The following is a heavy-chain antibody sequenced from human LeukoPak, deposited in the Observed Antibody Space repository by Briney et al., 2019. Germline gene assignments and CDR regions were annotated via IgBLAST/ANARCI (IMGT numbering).Heavy chain of an antibody. CDR2: ISYDGSNK. J-gene: IGHJ6*02. Sequence: GGSLRLSCAASGLTFSSYAMDWVRHAPGKGLEWVAVISYDGSNKYYADSVKGRFTISRDNSENTLYLQMNSLRAEDTAVYYCARDQSGLWFGELLYGMDVWGQGTTVTVSS. CDR3: ARDQSGLWFGELLYGMDV. CDR1: GLTFSSYA. V-gene: IGHV3-30-3*01. D-gene: IGHD3-10*01.